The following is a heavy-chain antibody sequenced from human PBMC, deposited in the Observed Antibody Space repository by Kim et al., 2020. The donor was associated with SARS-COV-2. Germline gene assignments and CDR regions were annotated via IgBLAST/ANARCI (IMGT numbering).Heavy chain of an antibody. CDR2: ISSSGSTI. V-gene: IGHV3-11*01. J-gene: IGHJ6*02. CDR1: GFTFSDYY. CDR3: ARGDYDYIWGSYREKNYCYYGMDV. D-gene: IGHD3-16*02. Sequence: GGSLRLSCAASGFTFSDYYMSWIRQAPGKGLEWVSYISSSGSTIYYADSVKGRFTISRDNAKNSLYLQMNSLRAEDTAVYYCARGDYDYIWGSYREKNYCYYGMDVWGQGTTVTVSS.